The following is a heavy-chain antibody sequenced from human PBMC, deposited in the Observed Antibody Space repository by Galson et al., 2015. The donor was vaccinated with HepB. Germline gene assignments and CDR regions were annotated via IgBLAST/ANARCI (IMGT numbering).Heavy chain of an antibody. CDR2: TYYRSKWYN. Sequence: CAISGDSVSSNSAAWNRIRQSPSRGLEWLGRTYYRSKWYNDYAVSVKSRITINPDTSKNQFSLQLNSVTPEDTAVYYCARGEVGTRYYYYYYYMDVWGKGTTVTVSS. D-gene: IGHD3-16*01. J-gene: IGHJ6*03. V-gene: IGHV6-1*01. CDR1: GDSVSSNSAA. CDR3: ARGEVGTRYYYYYYYMDV.